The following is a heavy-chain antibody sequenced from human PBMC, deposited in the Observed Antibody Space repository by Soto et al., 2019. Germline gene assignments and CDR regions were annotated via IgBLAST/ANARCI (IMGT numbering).Heavy chain of an antibody. J-gene: IGHJ6*02. V-gene: IGHV1-46*01. CDR3: ARDVSGPGATYVMDV. CDR1: GYIFSSHC. Sequence: XSVKGSCKASGYIFSSHCIYWVRQAPGQGLQWMGIINPGGGRTAYSQKFQGRVTLTRDMSTSTVYMELTSLTYDDTAVYYCARDVSGPGATYVMDVWGQGTTVTVSS. CDR2: INPGGGRT. D-gene: IGHD2-2*01.